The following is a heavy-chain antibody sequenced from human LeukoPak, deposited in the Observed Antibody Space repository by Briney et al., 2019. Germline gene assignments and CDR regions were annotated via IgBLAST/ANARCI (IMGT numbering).Heavy chain of an antibody. CDR3: AKDKSYYGSGSPPFDY. Sequence: GGSLRLSCAASGFTFSDYYMSWIRQAPGKGLEWVSYISSSGSTIYYADSVKGRFTISRDNAKNSLYLQMNSLRAEDTAVYYCAKDKSYYGSGSPPFDYWGQGTLVTVSS. V-gene: IGHV3-11*04. J-gene: IGHJ4*02. CDR1: GFTFSDYY. D-gene: IGHD3-10*01. CDR2: ISSSGSTI.